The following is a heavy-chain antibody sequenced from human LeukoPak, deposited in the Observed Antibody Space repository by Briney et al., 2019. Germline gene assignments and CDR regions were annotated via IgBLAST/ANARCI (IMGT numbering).Heavy chain of an antibody. CDR3: ARGGLEPIVATIKDGMDV. CDR1: GGSFSGYY. CDR2: XXXSGST. Sequence: KPSETLSLTCAVYGGSFSGYYWSWIRQPPGKGLXXXXXXXXSGSTNYXPSLXSRVTISVDTSKNQFSLKLSSVTAADTAVYYCARGGLEPIVATIKDGMDVWGQGTTVSVSS. D-gene: IGHD5-12*01. V-gene: IGHV4-34*01. J-gene: IGHJ6*02.